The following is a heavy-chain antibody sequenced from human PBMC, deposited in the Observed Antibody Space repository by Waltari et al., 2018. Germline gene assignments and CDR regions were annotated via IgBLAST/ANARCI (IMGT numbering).Heavy chain of an antibody. CDR1: GFTFSDHY. CDR2: TKNKRNGYTT. Sequence: EVHLVESGGGLVQPGGSLRLSCAASGFTFSDHYMDWVRQAPGKGLGVVGRTKNKRNGYTTEYAASVRGRFTISREESENSVYLQMNSLKTEDTAVYFCGRWTSGSPDVWGQGTLVTVSS. J-gene: IGHJ4*02. CDR3: GRWTSGSPDV. D-gene: IGHD1-26*01. V-gene: IGHV3-72*01.